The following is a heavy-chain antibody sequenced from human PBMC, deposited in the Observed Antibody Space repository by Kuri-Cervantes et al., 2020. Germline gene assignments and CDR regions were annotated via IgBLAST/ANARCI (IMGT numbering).Heavy chain of an antibody. CDR3: ARGSTSSWYRGDYYYGMDV. CDR1: GFTFSSYS. D-gene: IGHD6-13*01. V-gene: IGHV3-53*01. Sequence: GESLKISCAASGFTFSSYSMNWVRQAPGKGLEWVSVIYSGGSTYHADSVKGRFTISRDNSKNTLYLQMNSLRAEDTAVYYCARGSTSSWYRGDYYYGMDVWGQGTTVTVSS. CDR2: IYSGGST. J-gene: IGHJ6*02.